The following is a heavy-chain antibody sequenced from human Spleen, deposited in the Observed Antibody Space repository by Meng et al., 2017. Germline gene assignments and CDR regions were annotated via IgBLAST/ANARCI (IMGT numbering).Heavy chain of an antibody. Sequence: GESLKISCAASGFTFSSYWMSWVRQAPGKGLSWVANIKQDGSNKYYADSVKGRFTISRDNSKNTLYLQMNSLRAEDTAVYYCARFGYSSSWYEDYWGQGTLVTVSS. CDR2: IKQDGSNK. CDR3: ARFGYSSSWYEDY. CDR1: GFTFSSYW. D-gene: IGHD6-13*01. V-gene: IGHV3-7*01. J-gene: IGHJ4*02.